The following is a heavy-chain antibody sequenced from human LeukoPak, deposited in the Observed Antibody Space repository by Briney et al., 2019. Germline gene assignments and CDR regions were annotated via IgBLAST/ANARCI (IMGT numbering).Heavy chain of an antibody. CDR1: GFSFSSYA. CDR3: ASRSLDI. J-gene: IGHJ4*02. D-gene: IGHD3-9*01. CDR2: ITATGGTT. Sequence: GGSLRLSCAASGFSFSSYAMSWVRQAPGKGLEWVSGITATGGTTYYVDSVKGRFTISRDNSKNTLFLQMNSLRDDDTAVYSCASRSLDIWGQGTLVTVSS. V-gene: IGHV3-23*01.